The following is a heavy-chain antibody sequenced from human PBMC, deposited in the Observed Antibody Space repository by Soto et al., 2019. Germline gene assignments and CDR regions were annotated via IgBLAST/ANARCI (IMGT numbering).Heavy chain of an antibody. CDR2: ISYDGSNK. D-gene: IGHD1-26*01. V-gene: IGHV3-30*18. CDR1: GFTFSSYG. CDR3: AKDLGIVGAPYYYYYGMDV. Sequence: PGGSLRLSCAASGFTFSSYGMHWVRQAPGKGLEWVAVISYDGSNKYYADSVKGRFTISRDNSKNTLYLQMNSLRAEDTAVYYCAKDLGIVGAPYYYYYGMDVWGQGTTVTV. J-gene: IGHJ6*02.